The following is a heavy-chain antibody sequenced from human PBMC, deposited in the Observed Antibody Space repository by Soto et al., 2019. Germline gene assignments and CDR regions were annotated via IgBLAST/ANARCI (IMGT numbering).Heavy chain of an antibody. CDR1: GFTFSSSA. J-gene: IGHJ6*02. CDR2: ISSDGSNK. Sequence: QVQLVESGGGVVQPGRSLRLSCAASGFTFSSSAMHWVRQAPGKGLEWVAVISSDGSNKYDADSVKGRFTISRDNSKNTLYLQVNSLRAEDTAVYYCARMASFYCSGGSCYPTYGMDVWGQGTTVTVSS. V-gene: IGHV3-30-3*01. CDR3: ARMASFYCSGGSCYPTYGMDV. D-gene: IGHD2-15*01.